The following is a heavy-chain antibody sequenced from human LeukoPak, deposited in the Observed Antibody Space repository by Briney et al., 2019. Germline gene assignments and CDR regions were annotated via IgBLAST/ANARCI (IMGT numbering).Heavy chain of an antibody. CDR2: ISWNSGSI. V-gene: IGHV3-9*01. J-gene: IGHJ6*03. CDR1: GFTFEDYA. CDR3: AKSAPTPPDYYYYYYMDV. Sequence: GGSLRLSCAASGFTFEDYAMHWVRQAPGKGLEWVSGISWNSGSIGYADSVKGRFTISRDNAKNSLYLQMNSLRAEDTALYYCAKSAPTPPDYYYYYYMDVWGKGTTVTVSS.